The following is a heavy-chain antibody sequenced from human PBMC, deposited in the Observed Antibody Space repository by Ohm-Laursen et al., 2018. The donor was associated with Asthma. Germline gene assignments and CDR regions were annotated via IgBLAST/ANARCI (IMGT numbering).Heavy chain of an antibody. CDR1: GGTLGTSV. V-gene: IGHV1-69*01. J-gene: IGHJ4*02. CDR2: INSVFGTS. CDR3: ARKAGSCITSNCYSLDY. Sequence: SSVKVSCKSLGGTLGTSVIGWVRQAPGQGLEWLGGINSVFGTSTYAQKFHDRFTITADESTSTVYMTLSSLTSEDTAVYYCARKAGSCITSNCYSLDYWGQETLVTVSS. D-gene: IGHD2-15*01.